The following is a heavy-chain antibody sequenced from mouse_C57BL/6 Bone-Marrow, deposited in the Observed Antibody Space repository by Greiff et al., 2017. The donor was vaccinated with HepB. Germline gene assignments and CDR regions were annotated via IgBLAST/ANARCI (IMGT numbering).Heavy chain of an antibody. D-gene: IGHD1-1*01. V-gene: IGHV1-9*01. CDR2: ILPGSGST. CDR3: ARRGVGAITTVVGVDY. Sequence: QVHVKQSGAELMKPGASVKLSCKATGYTFTGYWIEWVKQRPGHGLEWIGEILPGSGSTNYNEKFKGKATFTADTSSNTAYMQLSSLTTQDSATSYCARRGVGAITTVVGVDYCGQGTTLTVS. CDR1: GYTFTGYW. J-gene: IGHJ2*01.